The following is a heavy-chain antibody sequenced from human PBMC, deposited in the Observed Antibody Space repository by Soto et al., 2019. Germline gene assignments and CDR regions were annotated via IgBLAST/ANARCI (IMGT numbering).Heavy chain of an antibody. D-gene: IGHD5-12*01. CDR2: IYPGDSET. Sequence: GEALKISCKGSGYDFTRTWIGWVRQLPGKGLDWMGIIYPGDSETRYSPSFQGQVTISADKSISTAYLQWSSLKTSDTAMYYCARLVGGYDSYFDHWGQGTRVT. J-gene: IGHJ4*02. CDR1: GYDFTRTW. V-gene: IGHV5-51*01. CDR3: ARLVGGYDSYFDH.